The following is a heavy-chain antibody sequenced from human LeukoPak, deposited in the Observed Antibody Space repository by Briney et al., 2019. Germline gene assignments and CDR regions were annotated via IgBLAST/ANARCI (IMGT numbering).Heavy chain of an antibody. Sequence: GASVKVSCKASGYTFTDSYIHWVRQAPGQGLEWMGLLHPNTGDTFYAQKFRGRVTLTRDTSISTAYMELNRLTSDDTAVYYCAKDHSGSYEHGAQGTLVTISS. V-gene: IGHV1-2*06. J-gene: IGHJ1*01. CDR3: AKDHSGSYEH. D-gene: IGHD1-26*01. CDR1: GYTFTDSY. CDR2: LHPNTGDT.